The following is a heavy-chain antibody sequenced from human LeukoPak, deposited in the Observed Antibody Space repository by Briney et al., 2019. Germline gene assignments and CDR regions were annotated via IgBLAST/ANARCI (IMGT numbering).Heavy chain of an antibody. Sequence: GGSLRLSCAASGFTFNNVWMNWVRQAPGKGLEWVGRIKSNTDSGTTDYAAPVKGRFTISRDDSKNTLYLQMNSLKTEDTAVYYCTTANRRDYGFDHWGQGTLVTVSS. CDR2: IKSNTDSGTT. CDR3: TTANRRDYGFDH. J-gene: IGHJ4*02. CDR1: GFTFNNVW. V-gene: IGHV3-15*07. D-gene: IGHD4-17*01.